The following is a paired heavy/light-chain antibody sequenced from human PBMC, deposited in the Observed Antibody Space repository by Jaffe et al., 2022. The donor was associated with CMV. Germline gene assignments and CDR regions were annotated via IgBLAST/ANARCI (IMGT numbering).Light chain of an antibody. J-gene: IGLJ2*01. CDR3: SSYTTISTVL. Sequence: QSALTQPASVSGSPGQSITISCTGTTSDVGAYNYVSWYQLHPGKAPKLIIYDVNDRPSGVSNRFSGSKSGNTASLTISGLQTEDEADYYCSSYTTISTVLFGGGTKVTVL. CDR1: TSDVGAYNY. V-gene: IGLV2-14*03. CDR2: DVN.
Heavy chain of an antibody. V-gene: IGHV4-31*03. CDR2: IDYTGTT. CDR3: ARQSGLWFGDLSHFDS. Sequence: QVQLQESGPGLVQPSQTLSLTCTVSGGSINTAGYYWSWIRQHPGKPLEWIGNIDYTGTTHYNPSLKSRISISLDTSTHQFSLGLSSVTAADTAVYYCARQSGLWFGDLSHFDSWGQGTLVTVSS. D-gene: IGHD3-10*01. CDR1: GGSINTAGYY. J-gene: IGHJ4*02.